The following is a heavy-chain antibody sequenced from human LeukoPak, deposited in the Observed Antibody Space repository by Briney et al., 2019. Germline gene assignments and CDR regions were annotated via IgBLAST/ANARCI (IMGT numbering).Heavy chain of an antibody. V-gene: IGHV4-30-4*08. Sequence: SETLSLTCTVSGGSISSGDYYWSWIRQPPGKGLEWIGYIYYSGSTYYNPSLKSRVTISVDTSKKQFSLKLSSVTAADTAVYYCARADQDIVVVVAATPFAFDIWGQGTMVTVSS. J-gene: IGHJ3*02. CDR1: GGSISSGDYY. CDR2: IYYSGST. D-gene: IGHD2-15*01. CDR3: ARADQDIVVVVAATPFAFDI.